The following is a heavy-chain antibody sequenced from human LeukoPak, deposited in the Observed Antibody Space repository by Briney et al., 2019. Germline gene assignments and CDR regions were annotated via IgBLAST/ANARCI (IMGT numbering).Heavy chain of an antibody. Sequence: PGGSLRLSCAASGFTFSSYGMHWVRQAPGKGLEWVAVISYDGSNKYYADSVKGRFTISRDNSKNTPYLQMNSLRAEDTAVYYCAVAKGIITIDYWGQGTLVTVSS. V-gene: IGHV3-30*03. CDR1: GFTFSSYG. CDR2: ISYDGSNK. D-gene: IGHD3-10*01. CDR3: AVAKGIITIDY. J-gene: IGHJ4*02.